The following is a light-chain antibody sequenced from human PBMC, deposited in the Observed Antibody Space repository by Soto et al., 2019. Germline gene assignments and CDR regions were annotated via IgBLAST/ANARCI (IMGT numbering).Light chain of an antibody. CDR3: KQYQNLPT. V-gene: IGKV2-28*01. CDR2: DGS. J-gene: IGKJ5*01. CDR1: QSRLYNNTYNY. Sequence: TQSPSFPLPVTPGEPASISCGSSQSRLYNNTYNYLDWYQQKPGRSPQLLIYDGSNRAAGVPYRFRGSGSGTDFTLKISRLQTEDIAIYYCKQYQNLPTFCQGTRLEIK.